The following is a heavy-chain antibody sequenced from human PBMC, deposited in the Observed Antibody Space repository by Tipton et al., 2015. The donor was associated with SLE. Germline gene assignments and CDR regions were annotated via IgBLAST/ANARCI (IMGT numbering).Heavy chain of an antibody. J-gene: IGHJ5*02. CDR2: INHSGST. V-gene: IGHV4-34*01. CDR3: ARGTGTYGWFDP. Sequence: TLSLTCAVYGGSFSGYYWSWIRQPPGKGLEWIGEINHSGSTNYNPSLKSRVTISVDTSKNQFSLKLSSVTAADTAVYYCARGTGTYGWFDPWGQGTLVTVSS. D-gene: IGHD3-9*01. CDR1: GGSFSGYY.